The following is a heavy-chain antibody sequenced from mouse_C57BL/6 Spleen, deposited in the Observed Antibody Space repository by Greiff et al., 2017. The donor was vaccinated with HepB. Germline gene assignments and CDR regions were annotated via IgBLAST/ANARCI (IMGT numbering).Heavy chain of an antibody. CDR2: IYPGSGST. CDR3: AREGYYSNYYAMDY. V-gene: IGHV1-55*01. D-gene: IGHD2-5*01. Sequence: QVQLQQPGAELVKPGASVKMSCKASGYTFTSYWITWVKQRPGQGLEWIGDIYPGSGSTNYNEKFKSKATLTVDTSSSTAYMQLSSLTSEDSAVYYCAREGYYSNYYAMDYWGQGTSVTVFS. CDR1: GYTFTSYW. J-gene: IGHJ4*01.